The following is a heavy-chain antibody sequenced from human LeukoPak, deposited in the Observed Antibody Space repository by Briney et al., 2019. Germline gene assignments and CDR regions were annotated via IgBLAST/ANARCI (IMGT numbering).Heavy chain of an antibody. Sequence: GGSLRLSCAASGFTFSSYSMNGGRQAPGGGGEWVSSISSSRSYIYYADSVRGGFTISRDNAKNPLYLQMNTPRAEDTAVYYCARDRCSGGSCYVDFDYWGQGTLVTVSS. CDR3: ARDRCSGGSCYVDFDY. D-gene: IGHD2-15*01. J-gene: IGHJ4*02. V-gene: IGHV3-21*01. CDR1: GFTFSSYS. CDR2: ISSSRSYI.